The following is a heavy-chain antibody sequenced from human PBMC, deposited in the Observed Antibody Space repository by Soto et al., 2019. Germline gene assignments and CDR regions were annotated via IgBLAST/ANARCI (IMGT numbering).Heavy chain of an antibody. CDR3: ARDPSTVNKLIGVWFDP. Sequence: SVKVSCKASGDTFGRFTINWVRQAPGQGLEWMGGIKPISDTTTYAQRFQGRVTFTADASTSTVYMELSSLRSEDTAMYYCARDPSTVNKLIGVWFDPWGQGTLVTVSS. D-gene: IGHD4-4*01. CDR1: GDTFGRFT. V-gene: IGHV1-69*13. J-gene: IGHJ5*02. CDR2: IKPISDTT.